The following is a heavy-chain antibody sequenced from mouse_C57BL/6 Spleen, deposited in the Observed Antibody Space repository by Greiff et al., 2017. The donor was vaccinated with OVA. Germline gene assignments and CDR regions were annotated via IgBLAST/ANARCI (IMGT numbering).Heavy chain of an antibody. Sequence: QVQLQQSGAELVKPGASVKISCKASGYAFSSYWMNWVKQRPGKGLEWIGQIYPGDGDTNYNGKFKGKATLTADKSSSTAYMQLSSLTSEDSAVYFCARGGYYYGSSSYAMDYWGQGTSVTVSS. V-gene: IGHV1-80*01. D-gene: IGHD1-1*01. CDR3: ARGGYYYGSSSYAMDY. CDR2: IYPGDGDT. J-gene: IGHJ4*01. CDR1: GYAFSSYW.